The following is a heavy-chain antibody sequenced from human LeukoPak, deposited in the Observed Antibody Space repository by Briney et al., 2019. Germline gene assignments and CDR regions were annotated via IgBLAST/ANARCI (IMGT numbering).Heavy chain of an antibody. V-gene: IGHV4-61*02. D-gene: IGHD4-17*01. CDR1: GGSISSDDYD. CDR2: VRTSGTT. Sequence: SETLSLTCTVSGGSISSDDYDWTWMRPPAGKGPAWIGRVRTSGTTDFNPSLKSPVSISLDTSKNHFSLKLTSVTAADTAVYYCARGFTFGHGAMFDYWGQGTLVTVSP. J-gene: IGHJ4*02. CDR3: ARGFTFGHGAMFDY.